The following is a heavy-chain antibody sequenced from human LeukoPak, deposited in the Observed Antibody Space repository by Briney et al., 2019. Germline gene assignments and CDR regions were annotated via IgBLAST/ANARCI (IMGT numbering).Heavy chain of an antibody. Sequence: GGSLRLSCAASGFTFSSYAMPWVRQAPGKGLECVSCINSSSNGGVTYYRNSVKGRFTISRDNSKNTLYLQMGRLRAEDMAVYYCARSVGEWLSSYYFDYWGQGTPVTVSS. CDR2: INSSSNGGVT. D-gene: IGHD3-3*01. CDR1: GFTFSSYA. J-gene: IGHJ4*02. CDR3: ARSVGEWLSSYYFDY. V-gene: IGHV3-64*01.